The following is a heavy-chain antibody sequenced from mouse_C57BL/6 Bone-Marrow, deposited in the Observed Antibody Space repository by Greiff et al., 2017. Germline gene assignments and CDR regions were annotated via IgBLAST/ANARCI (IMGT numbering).Heavy chain of an antibody. V-gene: IGHV1-81*01. CDR3: ARAGTKYFDV. J-gene: IGHJ1*03. Sequence: VKLMESGAELARPGASVKLSCKASGYTFTSYGISWVKQRTGQGLEWIGEIYPRSGNTYYNEKFKGKATLTADKSSSTAYMELRSLTSEDSAVYFCARAGTKYFDVWGTGTTVTVSS. D-gene: IGHD4-1*01. CDR2: IYPRSGNT. CDR1: GYTFTSYG.